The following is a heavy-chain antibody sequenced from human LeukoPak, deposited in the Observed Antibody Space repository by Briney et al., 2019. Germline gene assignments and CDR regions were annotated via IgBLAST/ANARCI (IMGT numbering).Heavy chain of an antibody. CDR2: ISIGGGST. V-gene: IGHV3-23*01. Sequence: GGSLRLSCAASGFTFSSFGMSWVRQAPGKGLEWVSTISIGGGSTYYADSVKGRFTISRDNSKNTLYLQMNSLRAEDTAVYYCAKDRRYDILNGPFDYWGQGTLVTVSS. D-gene: IGHD3-9*01. CDR3: AKDRRYDILNGPFDY. CDR1: GFTFSSFG. J-gene: IGHJ4*02.